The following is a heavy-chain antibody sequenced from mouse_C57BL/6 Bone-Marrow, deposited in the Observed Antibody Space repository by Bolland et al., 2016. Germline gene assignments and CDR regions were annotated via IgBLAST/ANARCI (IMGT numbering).Heavy chain of an antibody. Sequence: NEKFKSKATLTVDKSSSTAYMQLSSLTSEDSAVYYCARVAYYSNYCFDYWGQGTT. V-gene: IGHV1-53*01. D-gene: IGHD2-5*01. CDR3: ARVAYYSNYCFDY. J-gene: IGHJ2*01.